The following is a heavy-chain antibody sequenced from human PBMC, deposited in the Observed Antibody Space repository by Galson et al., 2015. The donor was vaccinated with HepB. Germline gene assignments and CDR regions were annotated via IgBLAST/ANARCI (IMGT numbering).Heavy chain of an antibody. J-gene: IGHJ4*02. Sequence: SVKVSCKASGYIFTTYYIHWVRQAPGQGLEWMGIIIPTGGSTTYAQKFQGRVTMTRDMSTSAVSMELSRLTSEDTAIYYCARDHSSSYDYWGQGTLVTVSS. CDR2: IIPTGGST. CDR1: GYIFTTYY. CDR3: ARDHSSSYDY. V-gene: IGHV1-46*01. D-gene: IGHD6-6*01.